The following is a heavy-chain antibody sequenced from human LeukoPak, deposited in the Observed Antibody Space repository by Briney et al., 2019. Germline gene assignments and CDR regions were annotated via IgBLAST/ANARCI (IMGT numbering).Heavy chain of an antibody. J-gene: IGHJ5*02. V-gene: IGHV3-23*01. CDR3: AKSLRGGGYSGYDLDWFDP. CDR2: ISGSGGST. Sequence: GGSLRLSCAASGFTFSSYAMSWVRQAPGKGLEWVSAISGSGGSTYYADSVKGRFTISRDNSKNTLYLQMNSLRAEDTAVYYCAKSLRGGGYSGYDLDWFDPWGQGTLVTVSS. D-gene: IGHD5-12*01. CDR1: GFTFSSYA.